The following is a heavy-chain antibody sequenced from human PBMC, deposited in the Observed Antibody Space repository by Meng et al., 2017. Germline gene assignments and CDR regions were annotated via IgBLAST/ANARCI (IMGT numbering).Heavy chain of an antibody. CDR1: GGSISSGSYY. V-gene: IGHV4-61*02. D-gene: IGHD3-10*01. CDR2: IYTSGST. Sequence: SETLSLTCTVLGGSISSGSYYWSWIRQPAGKGLEWIGRIYTSGSTNYNPSLKSRVTISVDTSKNQFSLKLSSVTAADTAVYYCARESHYYGSGSYDHWGQGTLVTVSS. CDR3: ARESHYYGSGSYDH. J-gene: IGHJ4*02.